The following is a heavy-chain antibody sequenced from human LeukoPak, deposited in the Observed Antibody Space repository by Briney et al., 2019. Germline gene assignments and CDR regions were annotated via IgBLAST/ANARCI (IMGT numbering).Heavy chain of an antibody. V-gene: IGHV4-4*02. D-gene: IGHD6-19*01. CDR3: ASSQAVALFDP. Sequence: SETLSLTCAVSGGSISSSNWWSWVRQPPGKGLEWIGEIYHSGSTNYNPSLKSRVTISVDKSKNQFSLKLSSVTAADTAAYYCASSQAVALFDPWGQGTLVTVSS. CDR1: GGSISSSNW. J-gene: IGHJ5*02. CDR2: IYHSGST.